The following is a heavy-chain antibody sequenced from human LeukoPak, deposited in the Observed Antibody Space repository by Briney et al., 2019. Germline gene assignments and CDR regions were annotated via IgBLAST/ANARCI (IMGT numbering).Heavy chain of an antibody. D-gene: IGHD6-19*01. V-gene: IGHV4-4*07. Sequence: SETVTLMCSVLGTSISRWHSSVIRQPAGKGLEWLGRIHTSGSTTYSPSFQSRITLSIDTSKKQISLRLSSVTAADTAVYYCATEQVSGSCWGCEDWG. J-gene: IGHJ1*01. CDR2: IHTSGST. CDR1: GTSISRWH. CDR3: ATEQVSGSCWGCED.